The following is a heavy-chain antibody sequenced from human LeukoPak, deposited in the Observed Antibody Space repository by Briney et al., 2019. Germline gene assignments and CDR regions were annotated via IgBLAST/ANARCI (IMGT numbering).Heavy chain of an antibody. Sequence: SETLSLNCTVSGGSINSGGYYWSWIRQHPGKGLEWIGIIYYSGSAYYNPALKSRVTISVDTSKKQFYLKLSSVTDADTAVYYCARGDSMVRGASRPDAFDIWGQGTMVSVSS. D-gene: IGHD3-10*01. CDR3: ARGDSMVRGASRPDAFDI. J-gene: IGHJ3*02. V-gene: IGHV4-31*03. CDR2: IYYSGSA. CDR1: GGSINSGGYY.